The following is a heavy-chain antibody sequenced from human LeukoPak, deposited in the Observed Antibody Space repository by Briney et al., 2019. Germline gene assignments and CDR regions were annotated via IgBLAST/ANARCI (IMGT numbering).Heavy chain of an antibody. D-gene: IGHD6-19*01. CDR3: ARAYNSGWYNAFDY. CDR1: GFTFSSYA. J-gene: IGHJ4*02. CDR2: ISYDGSNK. V-gene: IGHV3-30-3*01. Sequence: PGGSLRLSCAASGFTFSSYAMHWVRQAPGKGLEWVAVISYDGSNKYYADSVKGRFTISRDNSKNTLYLQMNSPRAEDTAVYYCARAYNSGWYNAFDYWGQGTLVTVSS.